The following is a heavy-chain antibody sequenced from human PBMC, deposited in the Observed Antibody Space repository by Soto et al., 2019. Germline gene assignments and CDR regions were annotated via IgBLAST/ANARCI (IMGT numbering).Heavy chain of an antibody. D-gene: IGHD2-15*01. Sequence: GGSLRLSCAASGFTFSSYWMSWVRQAPGKGLEWVANIKQDGSEKYYVDSVKGRFTISRDNAKNSLYLQMNSLRAEDTAVYYCARAPVVAATLVDYWGQGTLVTVSS. CDR1: GFTFSSYW. V-gene: IGHV3-7*01. J-gene: IGHJ4*02. CDR3: ARAPVVAATLVDY. CDR2: IKQDGSEK.